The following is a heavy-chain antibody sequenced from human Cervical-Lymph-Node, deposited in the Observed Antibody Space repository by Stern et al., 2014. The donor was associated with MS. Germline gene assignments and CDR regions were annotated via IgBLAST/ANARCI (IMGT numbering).Heavy chain of an antibody. V-gene: IGHV1-18*01. CDR3: ARGGMGGNYYYYYGMDV. CDR2: VSGDSGNT. D-gene: IGHD3-16*01. J-gene: IGHJ6*02. Sequence: VQLVESGAEVKKPGASVKVSCKASGYSFTYYGINWVRQAPGQGLEWMGWVSGDSGNTNSAQKFQGRVTMTTDTSTGTAHMELRSLRSDDTAVYYCARGGMGGNYYYYYGMDVWGQGTTVTVSS. CDR1: GYSFTYYG.